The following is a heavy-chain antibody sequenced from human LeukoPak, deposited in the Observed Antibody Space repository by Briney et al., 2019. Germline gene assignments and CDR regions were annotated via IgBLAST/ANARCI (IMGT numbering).Heavy chain of an antibody. CDR3: ARGGAAAALR. CDR1: GFTFSSYS. Sequence: GGSLRLSRAASGFTFSSYSMNWVRQAPGKGLEWVSSITSSSSYIYYADSVKGRFTISRDNAKNSLYLQMNSLRAEDTAVYYCARGGAAAALRWGQGTLVTVSS. V-gene: IGHV3-21*01. D-gene: IGHD6-13*01. CDR2: ITSSSSYI. J-gene: IGHJ1*01.